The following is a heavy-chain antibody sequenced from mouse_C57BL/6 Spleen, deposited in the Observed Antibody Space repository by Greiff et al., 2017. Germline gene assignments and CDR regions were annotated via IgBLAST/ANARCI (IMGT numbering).Heavy chain of an antibody. CDR1: GFTFSSYT. D-gene: IGHD1-1*01. CDR2: ISGGGGNT. J-gene: IGHJ1*03. CDR3: ARDGSSPHWYFDF. V-gene: IGHV5-9*01. Sequence: EVKLVESGGGLVKPGGSLKLSCAASGFTFSSYTMSWVRQTPEKSLEWVATISGGGGNTYYPDSVKGRVTFSRDNAKNTLYLQMSSLRSEDTALYYCARDGSSPHWYFDFWGTGTTVTVSS.